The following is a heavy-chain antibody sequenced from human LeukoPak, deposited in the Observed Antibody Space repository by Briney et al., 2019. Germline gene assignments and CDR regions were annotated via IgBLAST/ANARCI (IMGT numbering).Heavy chain of an antibody. CDR2: IYYSGST. Sequence: SETLSLTCTVSGGSISSYYWSWIRQPPGKGLEWIGYIYYSGSTNYNPSLKSRVTISVDTSKNQFSLKLSSVTAADTAVYYCARDQYSYGMDVWGQGTTVTVSS. CDR3: ARDQYSYGMDV. D-gene: IGHD5-12*01. CDR1: GGSISSYY. J-gene: IGHJ6*02. V-gene: IGHV4-59*01.